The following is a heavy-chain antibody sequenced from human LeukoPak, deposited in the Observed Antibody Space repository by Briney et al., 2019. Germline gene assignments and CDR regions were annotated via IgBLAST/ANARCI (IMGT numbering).Heavy chain of an antibody. V-gene: IGHV4-38-2*01. Sequence: PSETLSLTCAVSGYSISSGYYWGWIRPPPGKGLEWIGSIYHSGSTYYNPSLKSRVTISVDTSKNHFSLKLSSVTAADTAVYYCARPGAAAGQQQGYYYYYYMDVWGKGTTVTVSS. D-gene: IGHD6-13*01. CDR1: GYSISSGYY. CDR3: ARPGAAAGQQQGYYYYYYMDV. J-gene: IGHJ6*03. CDR2: IYHSGST.